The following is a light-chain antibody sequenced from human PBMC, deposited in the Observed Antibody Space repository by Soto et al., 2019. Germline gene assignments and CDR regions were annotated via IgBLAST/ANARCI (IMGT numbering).Light chain of an antibody. V-gene: IGKV1-8*01. CDR3: QQYYSYPPGT. CDR2: AAS. CDR1: QGISSY. Sequence: AIRMTQSPSSFSASTGDRVTITCRASQGISSYLAWYQQKPGKAPKLLIYAASTLQSGVPSRFSGSGSGTDFTLPISCLQSEDFATYYCQQYYSYPPGTFGPGTKVDIK. J-gene: IGKJ3*01.